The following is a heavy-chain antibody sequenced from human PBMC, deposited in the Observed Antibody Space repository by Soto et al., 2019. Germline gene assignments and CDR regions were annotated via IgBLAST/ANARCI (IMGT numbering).Heavy chain of an antibody. CDR3: AREIAGYSYGGGLDY. CDR1: GFTFSSYA. V-gene: IGHV3-30-3*01. D-gene: IGHD5-18*01. CDR2: ISYDGSNK. Sequence: QVQLVESGGGVVQPGRSLRLSCAASGFTFSSYAMHWVHQAPGKGLEWVAVISYDGSNKYYADSVKGRFTISRDNSKNTLYLQMNSLRAEDTAVYYCAREIAGYSYGGGLDYWGQGTLVTVSS. J-gene: IGHJ4*02.